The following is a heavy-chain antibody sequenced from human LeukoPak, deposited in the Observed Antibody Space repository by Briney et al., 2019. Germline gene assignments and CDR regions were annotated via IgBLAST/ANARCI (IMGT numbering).Heavy chain of an antibody. CDR2: IIPILGIA. CDR3: ATDGGRLGAFDI. V-gene: IGHV1-69*04. Sequence: SVKVSCKASGGTFSSYAISWVRQAPGQGLEWMGRIIPILGIANYAQKFQGRVTMTEDTSTGTAYMELSSLRSEDTAVYYCATDGGRLGAFDIWGQGTMVTVSS. J-gene: IGHJ3*02. D-gene: IGHD3-16*01. CDR1: GGTFSSYA.